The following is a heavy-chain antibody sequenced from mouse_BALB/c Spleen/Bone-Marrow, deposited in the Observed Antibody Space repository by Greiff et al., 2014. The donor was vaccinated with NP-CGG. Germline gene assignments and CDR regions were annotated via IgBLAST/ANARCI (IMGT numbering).Heavy chain of an antibody. D-gene: IGHD3-1*01. CDR3: TRDRGDY. CDR2: ISSGGSYT. CDR1: GFIFSYYA. Sequence: EVQRVESGGGLVKPGGSLKLSCAASGFIFSYYAMSWVRQSPEKRLEWVAEISSGGSYTYYPDTVTGRFTISRDNAKNTLYLEVSSLRSEDTAMYYCTRDRGDYWGQGTSVAVSS. J-gene: IGHJ4*01. V-gene: IGHV5-9-4*01.